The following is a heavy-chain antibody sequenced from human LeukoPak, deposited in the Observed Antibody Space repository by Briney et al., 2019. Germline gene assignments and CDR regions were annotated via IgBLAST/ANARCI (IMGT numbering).Heavy chain of an antibody. J-gene: IGHJ5*02. CDR3: ARGRLDYDILTGYLSGWLDP. CDR1: GGSFSGYY. V-gene: IGHV4-34*01. D-gene: IGHD3-9*01. Sequence: PSETLSLTCAVYGGSFSGYYWSWIRQPPGKGLEWIGEINHSGSTNYNPSLKSRVTISVDTSKNQFSLKLSSVTAADTAVYYCARGRLDYDILTGYLSGWLDPWGQGTLVTVSS. CDR2: INHSGST.